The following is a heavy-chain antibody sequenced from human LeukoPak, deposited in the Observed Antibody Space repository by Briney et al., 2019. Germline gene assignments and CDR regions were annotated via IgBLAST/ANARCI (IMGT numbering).Heavy chain of an antibody. CDR1: GYTFTGYY. D-gene: IGHD2-15*01. CDR3: ARGPYCSGGSCYSYNWFDP. CDR2: INPNSGGT. V-gene: IGHV1-2*02. J-gene: IGHJ5*02. Sequence: ASVKVSCKASGYTFTGYYMHWVRQAPGQGLEWMGWINPNSGGTNYAQKFQGRVTMTRDTSISTAYMELSRLRSDDTAVYYCARGPYCSGGSCYSYNWFDPWGQGTLVTVSS.